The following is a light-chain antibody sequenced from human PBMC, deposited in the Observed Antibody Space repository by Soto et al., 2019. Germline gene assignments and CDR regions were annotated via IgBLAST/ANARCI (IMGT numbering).Light chain of an antibody. J-gene: IGLJ1*01. CDR2: YDD. CDR1: SSNIGSNA. V-gene: IGLV1-36*01. Sequence: SLLTQPPSVSGAPRQRVTISCSGSSSNIGSNAVNWYQQFPGKAPKLLIYYDDLLASGVSARFSGSKSGTSASLAISGLQSEDEADYYCAAWDDSTKSHVYGHRTKVTGL. CDR3: AAWDDSTKSHV.